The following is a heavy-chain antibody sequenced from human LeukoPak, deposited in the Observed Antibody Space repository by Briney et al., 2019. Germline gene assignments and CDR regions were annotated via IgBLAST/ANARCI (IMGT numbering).Heavy chain of an antibody. CDR1: GGSISSSSYY. CDR3: ARGHFTYIVATIKGAYSTGFDP. CDR2: IYYSGST. J-gene: IGHJ5*02. D-gene: IGHD5-12*01. Sequence: SETLPLTCTVSGGSISSSSYYWGWIRQPPGKGLEWIGSIYYSGSTYYNPSLKSRVTISVGTSKNQFSLKLSSVTAADTAEYYCARGHFTYIVATIKGAYSTGFDPWGQGTLVTVSS. V-gene: IGHV4-39*07.